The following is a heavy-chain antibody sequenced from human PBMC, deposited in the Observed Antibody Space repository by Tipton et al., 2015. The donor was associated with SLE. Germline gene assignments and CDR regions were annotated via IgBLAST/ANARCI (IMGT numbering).Heavy chain of an antibody. CDR1: GGSFSGYY. D-gene: IGHD7-27*01. CDR2: INHSGST. V-gene: IGHV4-34*01. J-gene: IGHJ5*02. CDR3: ARGKGRNWGWGWFDP. Sequence: TLSLTCAVYGGSFSGYYWSWNRQPPGKGLEWIGEINHSGSTNYNPSLKSRLTILVDTSKNQFSLKLSSVTAADTAAYYCARGKGRNWGWGWFDPWGQGILVTVSS.